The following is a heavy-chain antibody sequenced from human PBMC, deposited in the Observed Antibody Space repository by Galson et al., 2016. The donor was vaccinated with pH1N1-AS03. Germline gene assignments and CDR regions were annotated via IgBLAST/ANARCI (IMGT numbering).Heavy chain of an antibody. CDR2: ISISGNYT. Sequence: SLRLSCAASGFTLRSYAMTWVRQAPGKGLEWVSAISISGNYTYYAASVKGRFTISRDGSKNTLYLQMNGLRVEDTAVYYCTKGYLTSTAVTARDGLDIWGQGTMVTVSS. J-gene: IGHJ3*02. V-gene: IGHV3-23*01. D-gene: IGHD2-21*02. CDR1: GFTLRSYA. CDR3: TKGYLTSTAVTARDGLDI.